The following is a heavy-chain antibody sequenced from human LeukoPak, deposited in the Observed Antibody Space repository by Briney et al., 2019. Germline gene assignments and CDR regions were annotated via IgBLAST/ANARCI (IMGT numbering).Heavy chain of an antibody. CDR2: PYYTGST. CDR3: ARHLYSSTRNPTFDY. D-gene: IGHD5-18*01. CDR1: GDSTTSHTYY. V-gene: IGHV4-39*01. Sequence: SETLSLTCTVSGDSTTSHTYYWGWIRQPPGKGLEWLGSPYYTGSTYYNPSLESRVTISPDTSKNQFSLKLSSVTVADTAIYYCARHLYSSTRNPTFDYWGQGTRVTVSS. J-gene: IGHJ4*02.